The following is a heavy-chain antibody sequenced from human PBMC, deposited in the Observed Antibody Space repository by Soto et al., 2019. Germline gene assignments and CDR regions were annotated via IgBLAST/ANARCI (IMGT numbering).Heavy chain of an antibody. V-gene: IGHV3-66*01. J-gene: IGHJ4*02. Sequence: GGSLRLSCAASGFTVSSNYMSWVRQAPGKGLEWVSVIYSGGSTYYADSVKGRFTISRDNSKNTLYLQMNSLRAEDTAVYYCAREGPHCSGGSCYYYFDYWGQGTLVTVSS. CDR3: AREGPHCSGGSCYYYFDY. D-gene: IGHD2-15*01. CDR2: IYSGGST. CDR1: GFTVSSNY.